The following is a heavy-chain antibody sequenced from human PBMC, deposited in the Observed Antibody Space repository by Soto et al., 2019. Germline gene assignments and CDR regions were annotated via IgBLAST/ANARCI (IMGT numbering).Heavy chain of an antibody. CDR1: GYKFSSYA. V-gene: IGHV1-18*01. CDR2: ITPNSGYT. Sequence: QLPLMQSGGEARNPGASVKVSCDASGYKFSSYAISWLRQAPGQGLEWMGLITPNSGYTNYAQKFQGRLILTTDIPSSTAYMELTSLTYDDTAMYYCASSYDTGFDPWGQGTLVSVS. D-gene: IGHD3-9*01. J-gene: IGHJ5*02. CDR3: ASSYDTGFDP.